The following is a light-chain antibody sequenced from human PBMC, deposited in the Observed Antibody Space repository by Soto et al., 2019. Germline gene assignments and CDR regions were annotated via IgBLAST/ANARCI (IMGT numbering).Light chain of an antibody. Sequence: EILLTQSPGTRSFSPGERATLSCRTSQSVSTSSLVWYQHRPGQAPRVLIYGAAHRATGIPDRFSGSGFGTEFTLTISRLEPEDFAVYYCQHYGASLWTFGQGTKVDIK. V-gene: IGKV3-20*01. CDR1: QSVSTSS. CDR2: GAA. CDR3: QHYGASLWT. J-gene: IGKJ1*01.